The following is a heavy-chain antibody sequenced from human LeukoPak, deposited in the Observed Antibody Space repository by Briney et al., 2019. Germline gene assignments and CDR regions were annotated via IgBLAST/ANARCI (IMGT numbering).Heavy chain of an antibody. CDR2: IIPILGIA. CDR3: ARESYSDYHEEYYFDY. J-gene: IGHJ4*02. D-gene: IGHD4-11*01. Sequence: ASVKVSCKASGGTFSSYAISWVRQAPGQGLEWMGRIIPILGIANYAQKFQGRVTITADKSTSTAYMELSSLRSEGTAVYYCARESYSDYHEEYYFDYWGQGTLVTVSS. CDR1: GGTFSSYA. V-gene: IGHV1-69*04.